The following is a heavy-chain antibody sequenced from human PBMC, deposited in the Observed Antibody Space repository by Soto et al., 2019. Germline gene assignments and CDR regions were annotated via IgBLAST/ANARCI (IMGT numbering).Heavy chain of an antibody. CDR3: AKSSGEAVAGTGYYFDY. CDR1: GFTFSSYA. CDR2: ISGSGGST. J-gene: IGHJ4*02. D-gene: IGHD6-19*01. Sequence: AGGSLRLSCAASGFTFSSYAMSWVRQAPGKGLEWVSAISGSGGSTYYADSVKGRFTISRDNSKNTLYLQMNSLRAEDTAVYYCAKSSGEAVAGTGYYFDYWGQGTLVTVSS. V-gene: IGHV3-23*01.